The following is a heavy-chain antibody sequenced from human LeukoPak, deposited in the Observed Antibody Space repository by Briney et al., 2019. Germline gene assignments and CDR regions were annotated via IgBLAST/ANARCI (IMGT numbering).Heavy chain of an antibody. CDR1: GGSVSSSGYY. D-gene: IGHD3-10*01. J-gene: IGHJ4*02. Sequence: PSETLSLTCTVPGGSVSSSGYYWNWIRQPPGKGLECVGYMYYDGTSNYNPSLKSRVTISIDSSKNQFSLKLSSVTAADTAVYYCARGRDNYGSGDSWGQGTLVTVSS. CDR3: ARGRDNYGSGDS. CDR2: MYYDGTS. V-gene: IGHV4-61*08.